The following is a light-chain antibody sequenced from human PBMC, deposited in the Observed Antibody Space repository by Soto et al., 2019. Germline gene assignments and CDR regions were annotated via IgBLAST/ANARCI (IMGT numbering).Light chain of an antibody. V-gene: IGKV3-20*01. CDR2: AAS. CDR1: QSVRNNY. J-gene: IGKJ1*01. Sequence: EIVLTQSPGTLSFSPGERATLSCRASQSVRNNYLAWYQHIPGQSPRVLIYAASNRATGIPDRFSGSGSGTDFTLTISRLEPGDFAVYYCQQYGNSWSFGQGTKVEIK. CDR3: QQYGNSWS.